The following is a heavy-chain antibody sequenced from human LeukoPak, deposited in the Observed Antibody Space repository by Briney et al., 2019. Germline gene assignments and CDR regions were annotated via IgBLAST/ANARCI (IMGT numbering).Heavy chain of an antibody. CDR3: ARLSTCSGGTCFHDC. CDR2: RHYNGKT. Sequence: PSETLSVTCTVSGGSISGSPYFWGWIRQSPREGLEWIGIRHYNGKTHYNPSLESRVTLFVDTSKDQFPLRLSSVTAADTAVYYCARLSTCSGGTCFHDCWGQGTLVTVSS. CDR1: GGSISGSPYF. J-gene: IGHJ4*02. V-gene: IGHV4-39*01. D-gene: IGHD2-15*01.